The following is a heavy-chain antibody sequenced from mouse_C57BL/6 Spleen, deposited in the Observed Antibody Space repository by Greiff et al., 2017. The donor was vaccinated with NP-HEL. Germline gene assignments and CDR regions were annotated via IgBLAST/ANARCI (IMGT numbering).Heavy chain of an antibody. CDR1: GYTFTSYG. Sequence: QVQLQQSGAELARPGASVKLSCKASGYTFTSYGISWVKQRTGQGLEWIGEIYPRSGNTYYNEKFKGKATLTADKSSSTAYMELRSLTSEDSAVYFCARETNYGSSYYDAMDYWGQGTSVTVSS. CDR2: IYPRSGNT. V-gene: IGHV1-81*01. J-gene: IGHJ4*01. D-gene: IGHD1-1*01. CDR3: ARETNYGSSYYDAMDY.